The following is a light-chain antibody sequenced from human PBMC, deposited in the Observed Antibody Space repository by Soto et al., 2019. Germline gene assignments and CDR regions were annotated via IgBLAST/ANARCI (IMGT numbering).Light chain of an antibody. J-gene: IGKJ4*01. CDR2: DAS. CDR1: QSVGSW. V-gene: IGKV1-5*01. Sequence: DIQVTQSPSTLSASVGDRVTISCRASQSVGSWLAWYQQKPGKAPKFLIYDASSLESGVPSRFSGSGSGAEFTLTISSLQPDDFATYYCQQYDNYPLTFGGGTKVEI. CDR3: QQYDNYPLT.